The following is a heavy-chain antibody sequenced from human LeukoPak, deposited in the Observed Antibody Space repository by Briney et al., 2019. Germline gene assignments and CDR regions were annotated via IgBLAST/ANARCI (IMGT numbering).Heavy chain of an antibody. CDR3: ARDQLTYYYDIKIDY. D-gene: IGHD3-22*01. CDR2: ISAYNGNT. J-gene: IGHJ4*02. V-gene: IGHV1-18*04. Sequence: ASVKVSCKASGYTFTGYYMHWVRQAPGQGLEWMGWISAYNGNTNYAQKLQGRVTMTTDTSTSTAYMELRSLRSDDTAVYYCARDQLTYYYDIKIDYWGQGTLVTVSS. CDR1: GYTFTGYY.